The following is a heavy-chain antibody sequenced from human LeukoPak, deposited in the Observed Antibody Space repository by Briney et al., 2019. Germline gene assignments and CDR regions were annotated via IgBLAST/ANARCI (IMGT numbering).Heavy chain of an antibody. CDR3: ARGLTMVRGVRGMGYFDY. V-gene: IGHV7-4-1*02. CDR2: INTNTGNP. Sequence: ASVKVSCKASGYTFTSYAMNWVRQAPGQGLEWMGWINTNTGNPTYAQGFTGRFVFSLDTSVSTAYLQISSLKAEDTAVYYCARGLTMVRGVRGMGYFDYWGQGTLVTVSS. J-gene: IGHJ4*02. CDR1: GYTFTSYA. D-gene: IGHD3-10*01.